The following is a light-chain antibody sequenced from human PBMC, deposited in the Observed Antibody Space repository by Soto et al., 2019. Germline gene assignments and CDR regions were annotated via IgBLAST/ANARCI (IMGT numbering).Light chain of an antibody. CDR1: QSVSNSY. J-gene: IGKJ1*01. CDR2: DAS. V-gene: IGKV3-20*01. Sequence: DIVLAQSPGTLSLSPGERATLSCRASQSVSNSYLAWYQQKPGQPPRVLIYDASTRATGIPDRFSGSGSGTDFTLTISRLEPEDSAVYYCQQYGGSPWTFGQGTKVDIK. CDR3: QQYGGSPWT.